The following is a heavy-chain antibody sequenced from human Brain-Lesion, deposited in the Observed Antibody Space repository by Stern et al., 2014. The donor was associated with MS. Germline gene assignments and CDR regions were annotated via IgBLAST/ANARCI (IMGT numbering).Heavy chain of an antibody. CDR2: MSCNSGTI. CDR1: GFTFDDYA. Sequence: VQLVESGGDLVQPGRSLRLSCAASGFTFDDYAVHWVRQAPGKGLEWVASMSCNSGTIGYAVSVKGRFTTSRDNAYSSLYLQMNSLRPEDTALYYCARDITGSSAYFAYWGQGTLVTVSS. D-gene: IGHD1-14*01. CDR3: ARDITGSSAYFAY. J-gene: IGHJ4*02. V-gene: IGHV3-9*01.